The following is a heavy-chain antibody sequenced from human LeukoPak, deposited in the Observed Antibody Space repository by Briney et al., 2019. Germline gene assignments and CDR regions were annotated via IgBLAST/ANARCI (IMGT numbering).Heavy chain of an antibody. CDR3: VRHAASGGSGVDH. CDR2: IRSKTNNYAT. V-gene: IGHV3-73*01. Sequence: GGSLRLSCAASGFTLSGSAMHGVRQASGKGLEWVGRIRSKTNNYATAYAASVKDRFTISRDDSTNTAYLQMNSLKTEDTAVYYCVRHAASGGSGVDHWGQGTLVTVSS. CDR1: GFTLSGSA. D-gene: IGHD3-10*01. J-gene: IGHJ4*02.